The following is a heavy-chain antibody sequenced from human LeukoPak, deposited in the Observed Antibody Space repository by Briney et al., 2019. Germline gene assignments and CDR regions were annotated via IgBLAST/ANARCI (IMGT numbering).Heavy chain of an antibody. V-gene: IGHV4-59*01. D-gene: IGHD1-20*01. J-gene: IGHJ6*04. CDR1: GGSISSYY. CDR2: IYYSGST. CDR3: ARSITGTTFYYYGMDV. Sequence: SETLSLTCTVSGGSISSYYWSWLRQPPGKGLEWLGYIYYSGSTNYNPSLKSRVTISVDTSKNQFSLKLSSVTAADTAVYYCARSITGTTFYYYGMDVWGKGTTVTVSS.